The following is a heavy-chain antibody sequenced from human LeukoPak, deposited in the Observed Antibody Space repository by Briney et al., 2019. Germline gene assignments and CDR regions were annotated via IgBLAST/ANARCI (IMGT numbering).Heavy chain of an antibody. CDR1: GGSISSGDYY. CDR3: ARPDYDFWSGQLREAFDI. J-gene: IGHJ3*02. V-gene: IGHV4-61*02. Sequence: PSETLSLTCTVSGGSISSGDYYWSWIRQPAGKGLEWIGRIYTSGSTNYNPSLKSRVTISVDTSKNQFSLKLSSVTAADTAVYYCARPDYDFWSGQLREAFDIWGQGTMVTVSS. D-gene: IGHD3-3*01. CDR2: IYTSGST.